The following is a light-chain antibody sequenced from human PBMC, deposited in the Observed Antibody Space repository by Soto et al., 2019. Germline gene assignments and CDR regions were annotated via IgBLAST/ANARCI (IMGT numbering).Light chain of an antibody. V-gene: IGKV1-39*01. Sequence: IQMTQSPSSLSASVGDRVTITCRASQATGNYLTWYQQKPGKAPNLLIFAETTLQSAVPSRFSGSGYGTNSALITSALQPEDFAICYCQHCHASPLTFGQGTRLEIK. CDR2: AET. CDR3: QHCHASPLT. CDR1: QATGNY. J-gene: IGKJ5*01.